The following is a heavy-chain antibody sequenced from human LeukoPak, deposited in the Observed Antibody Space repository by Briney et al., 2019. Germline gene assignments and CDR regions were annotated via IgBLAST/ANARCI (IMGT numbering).Heavy chain of an antibody. V-gene: IGHV4-30-4*01. CDR1: GGSISSGDYY. Sequence: SETLSLTCTVSGGSISSGDYYWSWIRQPPGKGLEWIGYIYYSGSTYYNPSLKSRVTISVDTSKNQFSLKLSSVTAADTAVYYCARGLGYCSSTSCYYYSDYWGQGTLVTVSS. D-gene: IGHD2-2*01. CDR3: ARGLGYCSSTSCYYYSDY. CDR2: IYYSGST. J-gene: IGHJ4*02.